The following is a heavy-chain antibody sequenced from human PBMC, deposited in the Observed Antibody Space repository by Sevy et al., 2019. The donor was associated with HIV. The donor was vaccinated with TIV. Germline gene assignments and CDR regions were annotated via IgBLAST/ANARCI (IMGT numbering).Heavy chain of an antibody. CDR1: GHTFSGYY. V-gene: IGHV1-2*02. Sequence: ASVKVSCQTSGHTFSGYYVHWLRQAPGEGLEWVAWINPNNEGTNYAQRFQGRVTVTTDTSMTMAYLDLTSLRSDDTALYYCARLPVNWNDIGYGMDVWGQGTSVTVSS. D-gene: IGHD1-1*01. CDR2: INPNNEGT. CDR3: ARLPVNWNDIGYGMDV. J-gene: IGHJ6*02.